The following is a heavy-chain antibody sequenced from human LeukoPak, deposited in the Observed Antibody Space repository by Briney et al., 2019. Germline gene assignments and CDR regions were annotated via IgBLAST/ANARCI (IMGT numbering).Heavy chain of an antibody. V-gene: IGHV3-30*02. D-gene: IGHD1-1*01. CDR3: ARTTSFTASGYDY. CDR1: GFTFSSYA. J-gene: IGHJ4*02. CDR2: IAHHGSNK. Sequence: QTGGSLRLSCAASGFTFSSYAMHWVRQGPGKGLEWVAYIAHHGSNKYYADSVKGRFTISRDNSKRTLYLQMNNLRADDTAVYYCARTTSFTASGYDYWGQGTLVTVSS.